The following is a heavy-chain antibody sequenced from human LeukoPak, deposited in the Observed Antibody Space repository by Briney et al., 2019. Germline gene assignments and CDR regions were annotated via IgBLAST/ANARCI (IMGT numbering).Heavy chain of an antibody. Sequence: ASVKVSCKASGYTFTGYYMHWVRQAPGQGLEWMGWINPNSGGTNYAQKFQGRVTMTRDTSISTAYMELSSLRSEDTAVYYCARALGYSGYDYLKYWGQGTLVTVSS. V-gene: IGHV1-2*02. CDR1: GYTFTGYY. D-gene: IGHD5-12*01. CDR2: INPNSGGT. J-gene: IGHJ4*02. CDR3: ARALGYSGYDYLKY.